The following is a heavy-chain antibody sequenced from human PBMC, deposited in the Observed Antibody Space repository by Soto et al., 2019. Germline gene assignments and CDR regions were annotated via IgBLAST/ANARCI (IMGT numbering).Heavy chain of an antibody. CDR3: ARAGGAGSGHDWFDP. J-gene: IGHJ5*02. V-gene: IGHV4-31*03. Sequence: SETLSLTCNVSGGSVSSGGYYWSWIRQHPGKGLEWIGYIHYGGSTYYNPSLKSRVTMSIDTSKNLFSLNLSSVTAADTAVYYCARAGGAGSGHDWFDPWGQGTLVTSPQ. CDR2: IHYGGST. D-gene: IGHD6-13*01. CDR1: GGSVSSGGYY.